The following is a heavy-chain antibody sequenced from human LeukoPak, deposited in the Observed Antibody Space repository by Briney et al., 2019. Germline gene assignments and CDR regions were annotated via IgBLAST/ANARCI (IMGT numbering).Heavy chain of an antibody. D-gene: IGHD3-10*01. J-gene: IGHJ6*03. CDR2: INHSGST. Sequence: SETLSLTCAVYGGSFSGYYWSWIRQPPGKGLEWIGEINHSGSTNYNPSLESRVTISVDTSKNQFSLKLSSVTAADTAVYYCARGRSSMVRGYYYYYMDVWGKGTTVTISS. CDR1: GGSFSGYY. CDR3: ARGRSSMVRGYYYYYMDV. V-gene: IGHV4-34*01.